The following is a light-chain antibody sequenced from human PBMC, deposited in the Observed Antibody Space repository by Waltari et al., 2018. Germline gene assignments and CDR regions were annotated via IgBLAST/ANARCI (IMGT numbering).Light chain of an antibody. CDR2: AAF. Sequence: IQLTQSPSSLSASVGYRVTITCRASQDISRYLAWYQQKPGQAPNLLVYAAFTLLRAVPSTFSRTGCGTEFTLTHSSLQPEDFATYYCQQFKTYPLTFGQGTRLEIK. CDR1: QDISRY. J-gene: IGKJ5*01. V-gene: IGKV1-9*01. CDR3: QQFKTYPLT.